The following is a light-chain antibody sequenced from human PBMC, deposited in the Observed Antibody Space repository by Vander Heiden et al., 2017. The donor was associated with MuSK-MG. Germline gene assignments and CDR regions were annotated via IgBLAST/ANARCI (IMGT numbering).Light chain of an antibody. CDR2: DDS. Sequence: SYVLSPSPSVSVAPGQTARITCGGNDIGRSKTVHWYHQKPGQAPVLVVYDDSDRPSGIPERFSGSNSGNTATLTISRVEAGDEADYYCQVWDSSTDHVVFGGGTKLTVL. CDR3: QVWDSSTDHVV. J-gene: IGLJ2*01. CDR1: DIGRSKT. V-gene: IGLV3-21*02.